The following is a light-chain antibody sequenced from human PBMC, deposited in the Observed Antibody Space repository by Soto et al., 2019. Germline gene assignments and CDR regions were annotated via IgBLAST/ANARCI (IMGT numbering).Light chain of an antibody. Sequence: AIQLTQSPSSLSASVGDRVTITCRPSQGISSALAWYQHKPGRAPRLLIYDASSLQSGVSSRFSGSGSGTDFTLTISSLQPEDFATYYCQQFQSYALTFGGGTKLEIK. CDR1: QGISSA. V-gene: IGKV1-13*02. CDR2: DAS. J-gene: IGKJ4*01. CDR3: QQFQSYALT.